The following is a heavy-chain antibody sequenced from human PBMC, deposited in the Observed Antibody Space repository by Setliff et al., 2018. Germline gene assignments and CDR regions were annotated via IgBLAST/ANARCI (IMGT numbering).Heavy chain of an antibody. V-gene: IGHV1-18*01. J-gene: IGHJ4*02. CDR2: ISAYNGNT. CDR3: ARYITGTTPADY. CDR1: GYTFITYG. Sequence: ASVKVSCKASGYTFITYGVNWVRQAPGQGLEWMGWISAYNGNTNYAQNLQDRVTMTTDTSTSTAYMELRSLRSDDTAVYYCARYITGTTPADYWGQGTLVTVSS. D-gene: IGHD1-7*01.